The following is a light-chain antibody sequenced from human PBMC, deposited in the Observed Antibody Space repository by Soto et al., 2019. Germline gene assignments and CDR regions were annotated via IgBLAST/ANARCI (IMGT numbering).Light chain of an antibody. Sequence: QSVLTQPPSVSGAPGQRVTISCTGSSSNVGAAYDVNWYQQLPGTAPKLLLYGTTNRPSGVPDRFSGSRSGTSASLAITGLQAEDEADYYCQSFDTSLSGPVFGGGTKLTVL. CDR1: SSNVGAAYD. V-gene: IGLV1-40*01. CDR2: GTT. CDR3: QSFDTSLSGPV. J-gene: IGLJ2*01.